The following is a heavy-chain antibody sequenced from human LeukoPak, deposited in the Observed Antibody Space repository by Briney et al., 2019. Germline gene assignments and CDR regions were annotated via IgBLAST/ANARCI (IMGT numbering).Heavy chain of an antibody. CDR3: ARDRIAVARAQGWFDP. D-gene: IGHD6-19*01. CDR2: ISAYNGNT. J-gene: IGHJ5*02. Sequence: GASVKVSCKASGGTFSSYAISWVRQAPGQGLEWMGWISAYNGNTNYAQKLQGRVTMTTDTSTSTAYMELRSLRSDDTAVYYCARDRIAVARAQGWFDPWGQGTLVTVSS. V-gene: IGHV1-18*01. CDR1: GGTFSSYA.